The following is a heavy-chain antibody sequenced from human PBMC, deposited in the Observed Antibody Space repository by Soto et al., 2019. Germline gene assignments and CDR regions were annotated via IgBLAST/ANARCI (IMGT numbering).Heavy chain of an antibody. CDR3: ARLPTTSVYSSSWYQYYYYMDV. CDR2: IYYSGST. CDR1: GGSISSYY. D-gene: IGHD6-13*01. J-gene: IGHJ6*03. Sequence: SEILSLTCTVSGGSISSYYWSWIRQPPGKGLEWIGYIYYSGSTNYNPSLKSRVTISVDTSKNQFSLKLSSVTAADTAVYYCARLPTTSVYSSSWYQYYYYMDVWGKGTTVPVSS. V-gene: IGHV4-59*01.